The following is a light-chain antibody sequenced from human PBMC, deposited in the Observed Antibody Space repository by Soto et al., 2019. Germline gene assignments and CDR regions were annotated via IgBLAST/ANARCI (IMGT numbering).Light chain of an antibody. CDR2: GAS. J-gene: IGKJ1*01. Sequence: EIVLTQSPGTLSLSPGERATLSCRASQSVSSSYLAWYQQKPGQAPRLLIYGASSRATGIPARFSGSGSGKDFTLTISRLEPEDLAVYYCQQYGSSPQTFGQGTKVEIK. CDR1: QSVSSSY. CDR3: QQYGSSPQT. V-gene: IGKV3-20*01.